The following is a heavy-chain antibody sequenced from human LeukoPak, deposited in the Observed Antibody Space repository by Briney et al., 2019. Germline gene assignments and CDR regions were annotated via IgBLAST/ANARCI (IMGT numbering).Heavy chain of an antibody. CDR3: ARTDSDTAGSFFLDY. V-gene: IGHV3-23*01. J-gene: IGHJ4*02. Sequence: GGSLRLSCAASGFIFSSYAMSWVRQAPGKGLEWVSGISGSGGSTYYADSVKGRFTISRDNSKNTLYLQMNSLRAEDTAVYYCARTDSDTAGSFFLDYWGQGTLVTVSS. CDR1: GFIFSSYA. D-gene: IGHD5-18*01. CDR2: ISGSGGST.